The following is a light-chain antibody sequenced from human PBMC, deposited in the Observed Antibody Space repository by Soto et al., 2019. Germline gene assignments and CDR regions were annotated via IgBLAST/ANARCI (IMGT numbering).Light chain of an antibody. CDR2: AAT. Sequence: DIQMTQSLSSLSASVGDRVTITCRASQDINNYLAWFQQKAGKAPKSLIYAATNLQSGVPSKFSGSGSGTEFTLTISSLQPEDFATYYCQQYDSYPLTFGGGTKVEIK. CDR3: QQYDSYPLT. V-gene: IGKV1-16*02. J-gene: IGKJ4*01. CDR1: QDINNY.